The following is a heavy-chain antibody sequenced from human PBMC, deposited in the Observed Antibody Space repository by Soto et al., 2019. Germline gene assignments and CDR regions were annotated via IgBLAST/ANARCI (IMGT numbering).Heavy chain of an antibody. Sequence: SETLSLTCTVSGGSISSYYWSWIRQPPGKGLEWIGYIYYSGSTNYNPTLKSRVTISVDTSKNQFSLKLSSVTAADTAVYYCASMELQGFRWFDPWGQGTLVTVSS. CDR2: IYYSGST. CDR1: GGSISSYY. J-gene: IGHJ5*02. D-gene: IGHD3-10*01. V-gene: IGHV4-59*08. CDR3: ASMELQGFRWFDP.